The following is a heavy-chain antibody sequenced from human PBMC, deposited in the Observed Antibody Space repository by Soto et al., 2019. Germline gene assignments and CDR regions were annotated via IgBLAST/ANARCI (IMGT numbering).Heavy chain of an antibody. D-gene: IGHD3-16*02. CDR2: ISAYNGNT. V-gene: IGHV1-18*01. CDR3: ARTTALGELSSISENLGLPNWFDP. Sequence: ASVKVSCKASGYTFTSYGISWVRQAPGQGLEWMGWISAYNGNTNYAQKLQGRVTMTTDTSTSTAYMELRSLRSDDTAVYYCARTTALGELSSISENLGLPNWFDPWGQGTLVTVSS. J-gene: IGHJ5*02. CDR1: GYTFTSYG.